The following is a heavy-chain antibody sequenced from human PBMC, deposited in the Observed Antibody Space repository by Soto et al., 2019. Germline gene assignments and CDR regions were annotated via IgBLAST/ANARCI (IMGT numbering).Heavy chain of an antibody. J-gene: IGHJ4*02. CDR2: ISGTSPTT. CDR3: ARDRDGDEDFDS. D-gene: IGHD2-15*01. Sequence: PGGSLRLSCAASGFTFSTYDMNWVRQAPGKGLEWISFISGTSPTTFYADSVRGRFTISRDDARNSLYLQMNSLRDDDTAVYYCARDRDGDEDFDSWGQGTLVTVSS. V-gene: IGHV3-48*02. CDR1: GFTFSTYD.